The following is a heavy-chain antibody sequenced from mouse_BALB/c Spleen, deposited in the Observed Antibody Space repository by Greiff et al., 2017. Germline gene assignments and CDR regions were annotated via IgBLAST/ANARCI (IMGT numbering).Heavy chain of an antibody. CDR3: ARGYYYGSHYAMDY. CDR1: GFSLTSYG. D-gene: IGHD1-1*01. Sequence: VQRVESGPGLVAPSQSLSITCTVSGFSLTSYGVHWVRQPPGKGLEWLGVIWAGGSTNYNSALMSRLSISKDNSKSQVFLKMNSLQTDDTAMYYCARGYYYGSHYAMDYWGQGTSVTVSS. J-gene: IGHJ4*01. V-gene: IGHV2-9*02. CDR2: IWAGGST.